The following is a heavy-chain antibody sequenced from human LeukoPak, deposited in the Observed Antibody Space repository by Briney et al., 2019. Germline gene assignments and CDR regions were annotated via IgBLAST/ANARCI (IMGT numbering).Heavy chain of an antibody. V-gene: IGHV3-53*05. CDR2: IYSGGST. D-gene: IGHD2-21*01. CDR1: GFTVSSNY. CDR3: AKEGDEYAYFDY. Sequence: GGSLRLSCAASGFTVSSNYMSWVRQAPGKGLEWVSVIYSGGSTYYADSVKGRFTISRDNSKNTLYLQMNSLRAEDTAVYYCAKEGDEYAYFDYWGQGTLVTVSS. J-gene: IGHJ4*02.